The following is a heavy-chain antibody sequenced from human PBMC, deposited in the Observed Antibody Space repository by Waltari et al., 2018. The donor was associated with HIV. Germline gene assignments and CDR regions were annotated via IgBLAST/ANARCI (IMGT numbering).Heavy chain of an antibody. V-gene: IGHV4-4*07. D-gene: IGHD1-26*01. Sequence: QVQLQESGPGLVKPSETLSRTCIVSGGSINNYYWNWIRQPAGKGLEWLGRINASGGTNYNPSLKSRVTMSVDTSKNQFSLKLTSVTAADTAVYFCARETSGPTWRLFDSWGQGTLVTVSS. J-gene: IGHJ4*02. CDR3: ARETSGPTWRLFDS. CDR1: GGSINNYY. CDR2: INASGGT.